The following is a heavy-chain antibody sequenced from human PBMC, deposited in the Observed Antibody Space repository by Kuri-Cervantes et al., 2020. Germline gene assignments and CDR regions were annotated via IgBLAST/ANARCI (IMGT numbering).Heavy chain of an antibody. Sequence: ASVKVSCKASGYAFTDYYMHWVRQAPGQGLEWMGWINPNSGGTNYAQKFQGWVTMTTDTSTSTAYMELRSLRSEDTAVYYCASQKQQLVWPPRRDYYMDVWGKGTTVTVSS. CDR2: INPNSGGT. V-gene: IGHV1-2*04. J-gene: IGHJ6*03. D-gene: IGHD6-13*01. CDR3: ASQKQQLVWPPRRDYYMDV. CDR1: GYAFTDYY.